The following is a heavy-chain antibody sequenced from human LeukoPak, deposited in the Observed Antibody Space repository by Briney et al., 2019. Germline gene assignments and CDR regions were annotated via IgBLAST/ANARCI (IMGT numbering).Heavy chain of an antibody. D-gene: IGHD2-2*01. CDR1: GFTFSSYG. Sequence: GGSLRLSCAASGFTFSSYGMHWVRQAPGKGLEWVAVISYDGSDKYYADSVKGRFTISRDNSKNTLYLQMNSLRTEDTAVYYCAKDGDPLGYCSSTSCPYYFNYWGQGTLVTVSS. CDR2: ISYDGSDK. J-gene: IGHJ4*02. V-gene: IGHV3-30*18. CDR3: AKDGDPLGYCSSTSCPYYFNY.